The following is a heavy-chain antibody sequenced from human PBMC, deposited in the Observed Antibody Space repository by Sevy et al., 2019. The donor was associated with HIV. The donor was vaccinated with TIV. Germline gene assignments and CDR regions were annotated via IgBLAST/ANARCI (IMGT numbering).Heavy chain of an antibody. D-gene: IGHD3-22*01. CDR1: GYTFTNHG. CDR3: AREGTLVTMII. Sequence: ASVKVSCKASGYTFTNHGISWVGQAPGQGLEWMGWINPHNGNRKYAQKLQGRVTMTTDTSTNTAYMEVRSLRSDDTAVYYCAREGTLVTMIIWGQGTLVTVSS. J-gene: IGHJ4*02. V-gene: IGHV1-18*01. CDR2: INPHNGNR.